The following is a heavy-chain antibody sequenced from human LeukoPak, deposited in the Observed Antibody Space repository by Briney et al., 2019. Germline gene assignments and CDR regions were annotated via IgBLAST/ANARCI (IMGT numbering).Heavy chain of an antibody. D-gene: IGHD6-13*01. CDR3: ARGGYSSSWYRTFDWFDP. CDR2: IYHSGST. J-gene: IGHJ5*02. V-gene: IGHV4-38-2*02. CDR1: GYSISSGYY. Sequence: PSETLSLTCTVSGYSISSGYYWGWIRQPPGKGLEWIGSIYHSGSTYYNPSLKSRVTISVDTSKNQFSLKLSSVTAADTAVYYCARGGYSSSWYRTFDWFDPWGQGTLVTVSS.